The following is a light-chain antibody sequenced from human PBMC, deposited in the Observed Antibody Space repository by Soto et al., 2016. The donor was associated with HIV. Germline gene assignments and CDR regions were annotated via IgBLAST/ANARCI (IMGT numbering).Light chain of an antibody. J-gene: IGKJ1*01. V-gene: IGKV1-5*03. Sequence: DIQMTQSPSTLSASVGDRVTITCRASQSISSWVAWYQQKPGKAPNLLIYKASNLESGVPSRFSGGGSGTEFTLTIGSLQPDDFATYYCQQYQTEEGTFGQGTTVEIK. CDR2: KAS. CDR1: QSISSW. CDR3: QQYQTEEGT.